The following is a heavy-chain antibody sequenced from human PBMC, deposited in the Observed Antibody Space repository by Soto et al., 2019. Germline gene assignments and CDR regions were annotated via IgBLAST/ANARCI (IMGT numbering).Heavy chain of an antibody. D-gene: IGHD3-22*01. J-gene: IGHJ3*02. V-gene: IGHV3-21*01. Sequence: PGGSLRLSCAASGFTFSSYSMNWVRQAPGKGLEWVSSISSSSYIYYADSVKGRFTISRDNAKNSLYLQMNSLRAEDTAVYYCARDSSSIVRYYYDSSGHNDAFDIWGQGTMVTVSS. CDR1: GFTFSSYS. CDR2: ISSSSYI. CDR3: ARDSSSIVRYYYDSSGHNDAFDI.